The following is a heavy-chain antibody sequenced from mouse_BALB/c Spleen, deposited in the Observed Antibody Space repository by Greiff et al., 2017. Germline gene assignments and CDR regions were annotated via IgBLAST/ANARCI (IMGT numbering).Heavy chain of an antibody. CDR1: GFSLTSYG. Sequence: VQLVESGPGLVQPSQSLSITCTVSGFSLTSYGVHWVRQSPGKGLEWLGVIWSGGSTDYNAAFISRLSISKDNSKSQVFFKMNSLQANDTAIYYCARKGYGTLFAYWGQGTLVTVSA. D-gene: IGHD1-1*01. CDR3: ARKGYGTLFAY. CDR2: IWSGGST. V-gene: IGHV2-2*02. J-gene: IGHJ3*01.